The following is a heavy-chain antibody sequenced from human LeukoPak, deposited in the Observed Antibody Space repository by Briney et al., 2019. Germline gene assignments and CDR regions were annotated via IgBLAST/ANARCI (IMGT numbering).Heavy chain of an antibody. D-gene: IGHD3-9*01. CDR3: AGYDILTGYYIGY. Sequence: SETLSLTCTVSGGSISSYYWSWIRQPPGKGLEWIGYIYYSGSTNYNPSIKSRVTISVDTSKNQFSLKLSSVTAADTAVYYCAGYDILTGYYIGYWGQGTLVTVSS. CDR2: IYYSGST. CDR1: GGSISSYY. J-gene: IGHJ4*02. V-gene: IGHV4-59*08.